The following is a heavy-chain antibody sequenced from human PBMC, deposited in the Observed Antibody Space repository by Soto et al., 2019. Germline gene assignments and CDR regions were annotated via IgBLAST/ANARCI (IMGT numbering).Heavy chain of an antibody. CDR2: IIPLLDTT. CDR1: GGTFRNDT. Sequence: SVKVSCKTSGGTFRNDTITWVRQAPGQGLEWIGRIIPLLDTTNYAQSFQGRVTITADKSTGTAYMELNSLRSEDTAVYFCVRNSPIGSTFSGYDGIDYWGQGSPVTVSS. D-gene: IGHD5-12*01. CDR3: VRNSPIGSTFSGYDGIDY. V-gene: IGHV1-69*08. J-gene: IGHJ4*02.